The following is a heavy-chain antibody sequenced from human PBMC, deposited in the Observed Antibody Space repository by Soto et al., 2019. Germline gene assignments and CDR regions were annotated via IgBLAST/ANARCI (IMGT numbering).Heavy chain of an antibody. CDR1: GFTFNNFA. D-gene: IGHD1-26*01. J-gene: IGHJ6*02. CDR3: AEAVEVGGTNADYYGQAY. V-gene: IGHV3-23*01. CDR2: ISGGGDNT. Sequence: PGGPLRLPCAASGFTFNNFAMSWVRQAPGKGLEWVSFISGGGDNTYWADSVRGRSTVSRDNSKSTLYLQMSSLRAAATAVYYCAEAVEVGGTNADYYGQAYSGHGSTVTASS.